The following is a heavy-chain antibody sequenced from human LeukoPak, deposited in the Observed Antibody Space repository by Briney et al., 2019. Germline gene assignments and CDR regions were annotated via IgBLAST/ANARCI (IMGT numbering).Heavy chain of an antibody. Sequence: ASVKVSCKASGYTFTGYYMHWVRQAPGQGLEWMGWINPNSGGTNYAQKFQGRVTMTRDTSISTAYMELSRLRSDDTAVYYCAISPTEYSSSCFDYWGQGTLVTVSS. CDR1: GYTFTGYY. D-gene: IGHD6-6*01. CDR3: AISPTEYSSSCFDY. V-gene: IGHV1-2*02. CDR2: INPNSGGT. J-gene: IGHJ4*02.